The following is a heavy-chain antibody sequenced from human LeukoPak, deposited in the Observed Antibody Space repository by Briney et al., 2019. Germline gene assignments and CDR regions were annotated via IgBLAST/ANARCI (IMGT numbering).Heavy chain of an antibody. Sequence: GGSLKLSCAASGFTFSGSVMHWVRQASGKGLEWVGRIRSEVNSYATAYAASVKGRFTISRDNSKNTLYLQMNSLRAEDTAVYYCAGSGGYDFDFDYWGQGTLVTVSS. CDR1: GFTFSGSV. D-gene: IGHD5-12*01. J-gene: IGHJ4*02. CDR2: IRSEVNSYAT. V-gene: IGHV3-73*01. CDR3: AGSGGYDFDFDY.